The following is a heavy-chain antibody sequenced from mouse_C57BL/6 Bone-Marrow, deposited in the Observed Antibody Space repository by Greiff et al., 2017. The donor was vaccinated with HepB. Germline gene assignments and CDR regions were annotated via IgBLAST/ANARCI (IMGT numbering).Heavy chain of an antibody. J-gene: IGHJ1*03. Sequence: QVQLQQPGAELVKPGASVKVSCKASGYTFTSYWLHWVKQRPGQGLEWIGRIHPSDSDTNYNQKFKGKATLTVDKSSSTAYMQLSSLTSADSAVYYCAMVIYYCSFDVWGTGTTVTVSS. CDR3: AMVIYYCSFDV. V-gene: IGHV1-74*01. CDR1: GYTFTSYW. D-gene: IGHD1-1*01. CDR2: IHPSDSDT.